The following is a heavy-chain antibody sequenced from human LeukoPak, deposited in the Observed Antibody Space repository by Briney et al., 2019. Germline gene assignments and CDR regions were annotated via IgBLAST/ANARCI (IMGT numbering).Heavy chain of an antibody. CDR1: GFTFSSYW. Sequence: GGSLRLSCAASGFTFSSYWMSWVRQAPGKGLEWVANIKQDGSEKYYVDSVKGRFTISRENAKNSLYLQMNSLRAEDTAVYYCARARPAAPYDSSGYHIWGYFDYWGQGTLVTVSS. CDR2: IKQDGSEK. J-gene: IGHJ4*02. CDR3: ARARPAAPYDSSGYHIWGYFDY. V-gene: IGHV3-7*03. D-gene: IGHD3-22*01.